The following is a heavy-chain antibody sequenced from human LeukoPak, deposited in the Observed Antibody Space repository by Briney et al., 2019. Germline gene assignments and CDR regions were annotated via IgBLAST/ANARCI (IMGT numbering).Heavy chain of an antibody. CDR1: GFTISDHY. J-gene: IGHJ4*02. Sequence: PGGSLRLSCAASGFTISDHYMDWVRQAPGKGLEWVSAISGSGGSTYYADSVKGRFTISRDNSKNTLYLQMNSLRAEDTAVYYCAKAFLDYFDYWGQGTLVTVSS. V-gene: IGHV3-23*01. CDR2: ISGSGGST. CDR3: AKAFLDYFDY.